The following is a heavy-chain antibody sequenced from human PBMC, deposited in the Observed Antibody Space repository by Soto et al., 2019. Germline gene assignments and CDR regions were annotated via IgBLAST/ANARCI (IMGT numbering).Heavy chain of an antibody. J-gene: IGHJ5*02. CDR3: TTVNSNDDWFDP. CDR2: IKSKTDGGTT. D-gene: IGHD1-20*01. V-gene: IGHV3-15*01. CDR1: GFTFSNAW. Sequence: EVQLVESGGGLVKPGGSLRLSCAASGFTFSNAWMSWVRQAPGKGLEWVGRIKSKTDGGTTDYAAPVKGRFTISRDDSKNTLYLQMNSLKTADTAVYYYTTVNSNDDWFDPWGKGTLVTVSS.